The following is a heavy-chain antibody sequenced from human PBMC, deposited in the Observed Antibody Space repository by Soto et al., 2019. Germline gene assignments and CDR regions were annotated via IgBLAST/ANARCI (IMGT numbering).Heavy chain of an antibody. CDR3: ARGGYAASGYY. V-gene: IGHV3-21*01. CDR2: ISSSSSHT. Sequence: EVQLVESGGGLVKPGGSLRLSCAASRLTFSNYSMNWVRQAPGKGLEWVSSISSSSSHTYYADSVKGRFTISRDNTKSSLYLQMDSLRAEDTAVYYCARGGYAASGYYWGQGTLVTVSS. J-gene: IGHJ4*02. D-gene: IGHD3-22*01. CDR1: RLTFSNYS.